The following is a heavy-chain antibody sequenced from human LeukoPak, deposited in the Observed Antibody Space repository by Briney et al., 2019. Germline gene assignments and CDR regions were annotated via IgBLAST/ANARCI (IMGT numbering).Heavy chain of an antibody. CDR2: INHSGST. CDR3: ARGLPIISMLRGVKPSVMFDS. CDR1: GGSFSGYY. Sequence: SETLSLTCAAYGGSFSGYYWSWIRQPPGKGLEWIGEINHSGSTNYNPSLKSRLSISIDTSKNQFALRLNSVTAADTAVYYCARGLPIISMLRGVKPSVMFDSWGQGTLVTVSS. V-gene: IGHV4-34*01. D-gene: IGHD3-10*01. J-gene: IGHJ5*01.